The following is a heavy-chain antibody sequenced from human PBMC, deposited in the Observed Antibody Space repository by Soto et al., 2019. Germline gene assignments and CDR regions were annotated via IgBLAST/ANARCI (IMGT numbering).Heavy chain of an antibody. CDR1: GFTFSSYA. Sequence: QVQLVESGGGVVQPGRSLRLSCAASGFTFSSYAMHWVRQAPGKGLEWVAVISYDGSNKYYADSVKGRFTISRDNSKNTLDLQMNSLRAEDTAVYYCARAPGGAAAGTLLGYWGQGTLVTVSS. CDR3: ARAPGGAAAGTLLGY. D-gene: IGHD6-13*01. CDR2: ISYDGSNK. V-gene: IGHV3-30-3*01. J-gene: IGHJ4*02.